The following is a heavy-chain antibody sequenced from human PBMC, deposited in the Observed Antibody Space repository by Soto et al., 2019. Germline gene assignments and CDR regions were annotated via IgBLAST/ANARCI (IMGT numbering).Heavy chain of an antibody. J-gene: IGHJ5*02. CDR3: AKDSSSEEAFAMDRDNWIDP. CDR2: IGWNSGSI. CDR1: GFTFDDYA. Sequence: SLRLSCAASGFTFDDYAMHWVRQAPGKGLEWVSGIGWNSGSIGYADSVKGRFTISRDNAKNSLYLQMTSLRAEDTALYYCAKDSSSEEAFAMDRDNWIDPWGQGTLVTVSS. V-gene: IGHV3-9*01.